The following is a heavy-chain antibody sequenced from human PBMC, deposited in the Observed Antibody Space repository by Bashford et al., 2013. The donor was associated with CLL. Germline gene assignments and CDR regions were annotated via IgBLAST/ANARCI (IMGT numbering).Heavy chain of an antibody. CDR3: ARDQRGYYDVSDYFGLDY. CDR1: GFIFSSYG. V-gene: IGHV3-33*01. Sequence: GGSLRLSCVASGFIFSSYGMHWVRQAPGKGLEWVALIWDDGSYEDYADSVKGRFTISRDNSKDTLYLQMNSPRAEDTAVYFCARDQRGYYDVSDYFGLDYWGQGTLVTVSS. J-gene: IGHJ4*02. CDR2: IWDDGSYE. D-gene: IGHD3-22*01.